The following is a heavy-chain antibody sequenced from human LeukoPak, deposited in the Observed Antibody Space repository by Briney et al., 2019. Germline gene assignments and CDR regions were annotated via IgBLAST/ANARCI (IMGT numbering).Heavy chain of an antibody. CDR2: ISGSGSDI. D-gene: IGHD2-2*01. Sequence: GGSLRLSCAASGFTFSTFSMNWVRQTPGKGLEWVSAISGSGSDIYYADSVKGRFTISRDNAKNSLYLQMNSLRAEDTAIYYCARDTKWGLDYWGQGTLVTVSS. CDR1: GFTFSTFS. V-gene: IGHV3-21*01. CDR3: ARDTKWGLDY. J-gene: IGHJ4*02.